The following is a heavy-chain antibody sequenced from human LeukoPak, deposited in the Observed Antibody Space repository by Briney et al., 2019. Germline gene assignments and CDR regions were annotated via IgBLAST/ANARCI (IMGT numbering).Heavy chain of an antibody. CDR1: GYTFTSYY. J-gene: IGHJ6*03. CDR3: ARGRLNIAARRYYYYYMDV. D-gene: IGHD6-6*01. V-gene: IGHV1-46*01. Sequence: ASVKVSCKASGYTFTSYYMHWVRQAPGQGLEWMGIINPSGGSTSYAQKFQGRVTMTRDTSTSTVYMELSSLRSEDTAVYYCARGRLNIAARRYYYYYMDVWGKGTTVTVSS. CDR2: INPSGGST.